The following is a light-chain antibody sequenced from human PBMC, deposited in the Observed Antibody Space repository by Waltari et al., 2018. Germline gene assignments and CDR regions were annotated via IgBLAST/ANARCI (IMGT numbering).Light chain of an antibody. CDR3: QKYNSVPYT. V-gene: IGKV1-27*01. J-gene: IGKJ2*01. CDR1: QDISNS. CDR2: AAS. Sequence: DIQMTQSPSSLSASVGDRVTITCRASQDISNSLAWYQQKPGKVPKLLISAASTLQSGVPSRFSGSGSGTDFTRTIGSLQPEDVATYYCQKYNSVPYTFGQGTKLEIK.